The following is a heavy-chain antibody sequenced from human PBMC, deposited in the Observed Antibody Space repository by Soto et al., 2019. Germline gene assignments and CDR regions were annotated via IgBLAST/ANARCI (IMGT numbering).Heavy chain of an antibody. CDR2: IGGGGGDT. V-gene: IGHV3-23*04. CDR3: VKDRESYNSVWDPFDI. D-gene: IGHD1-26*01. J-gene: IGHJ3*02. Sequence: EVQLVESGGGLVQPGGSLRLSCAASGFTFSSYAMSWVRQAPGKGLEWVSAIGGGGGDTYYADSVKGRFTISRDNSKSTLSLQMDSLRAEDTAIYYCVKDRESYNSVWDPFDIWGRGTMVTVSS. CDR1: GFTFSSYA.